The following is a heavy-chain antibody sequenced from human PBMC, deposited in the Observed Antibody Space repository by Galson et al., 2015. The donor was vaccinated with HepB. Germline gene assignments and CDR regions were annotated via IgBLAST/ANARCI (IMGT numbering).Heavy chain of an antibody. J-gene: IGHJ6*02. Sequence: SLRLSCAASGFTFRNFAINWVRQTPAKGLEWVAIVSHDGHDKFDPDSVKGRFTISRDNSNNTVFLYMNNLRPEDTAVYYSEKERSSISGVILVADSGMDVWGQGTTVTVSS. D-gene: IGHD3-3*01. V-gene: IGHV3-30*18. CDR1: GFTFRNFA. CDR2: VSHDGHDK. CDR3: EKERSSISGVILVADSGMDV.